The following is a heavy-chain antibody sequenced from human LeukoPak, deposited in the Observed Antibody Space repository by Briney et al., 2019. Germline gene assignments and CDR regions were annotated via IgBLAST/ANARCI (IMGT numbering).Heavy chain of an antibody. Sequence: SETLSLTCAVYGGSFSGYYWSWIRQPPGKGLEWIGEINHSGSTNYNPSLKSRVTISVDTSKNQCSLKLSSVTAADTAVYYCARRKVRGRYDGEVKYYYYYYMDVWGKGTTVTVSS. D-gene: IGHD3-10*01. J-gene: IGHJ6*03. CDR3: ARRKVRGRYDGEVKYYYYYYMDV. CDR2: INHSGST. V-gene: IGHV4-34*01. CDR1: GGSFSGYY.